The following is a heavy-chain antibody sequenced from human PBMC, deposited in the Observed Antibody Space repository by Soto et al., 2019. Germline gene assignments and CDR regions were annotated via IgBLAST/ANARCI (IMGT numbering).Heavy chain of an antibody. V-gene: IGHV3-23*01. D-gene: IGHD6-19*01. CDR2: ISGSGGST. J-gene: IGHJ4*02. Sequence: GGSLRLSCAASGFTFSSYAMSWVRQAPGKGLEWVSAISGSGGSTYYADSVKGRFTISRDNSKNTLYPQMNSLRAEDTAVYYCAKDVLRSSGWWVSDYFDYWGQGTLVTVSS. CDR3: AKDVLRSSGWWVSDYFDY. CDR1: GFTFSSYA.